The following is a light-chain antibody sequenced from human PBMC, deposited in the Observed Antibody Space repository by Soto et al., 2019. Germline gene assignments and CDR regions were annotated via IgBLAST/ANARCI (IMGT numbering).Light chain of an antibody. Sequence: DIQMTQSPSSLSASVGDTVTITCRPSQSISTYLNWYQQKPGKAPNLLIYTTSSLHSGVPSRFSGSGSGTEFTLTISSLQPDDFATYYCQNYNSYSEAFGQGTKVDIK. J-gene: IGKJ1*01. CDR1: QSISTY. CDR3: QNYNSYSEA. CDR2: TTS. V-gene: IGKV1-39*01.